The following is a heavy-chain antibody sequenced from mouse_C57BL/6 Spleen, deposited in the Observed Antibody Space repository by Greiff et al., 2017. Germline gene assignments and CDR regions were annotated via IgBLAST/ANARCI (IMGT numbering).Heavy chain of an antibody. CDR1: GYSFTDYN. CDR3: TRENYYGNDFDY. Sequence: VQLQQSGPELVKPGASVKISCKASGYSFTDYNMNWVKQSHGQSLEWIGVINPNYGTTSYNQKFKGKATLTVDQSSSTAYMQLSSLTSEDSAVYYCTRENYYGNDFDYWGQGTTLTVAS. V-gene: IGHV1-39*01. J-gene: IGHJ2*01. D-gene: IGHD1-1*01. CDR2: INPNYGTT.